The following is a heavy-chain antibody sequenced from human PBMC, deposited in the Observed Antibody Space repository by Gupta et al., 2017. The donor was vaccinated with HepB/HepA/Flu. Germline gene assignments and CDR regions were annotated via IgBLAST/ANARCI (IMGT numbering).Heavy chain of an antibody. CDR3: TRDGYYDSTGYY. CDR2: IKSDGRET. J-gene: IGHJ4*02. D-gene: IGHD3-22*01. Sequence: EVQLLESGGGLVQPGGSLRLYCAASGFTSRSYWMSWVCQAPGNGLEWVANIKSDGRETHYVDSVKGRFTISRDNAKNSLYLKMDSLRAEDTAVFYCTRDGYYDSTGYYWGQGTLVTVSS. CDR1: GFTSRSYW. V-gene: IGHV3-7*01.